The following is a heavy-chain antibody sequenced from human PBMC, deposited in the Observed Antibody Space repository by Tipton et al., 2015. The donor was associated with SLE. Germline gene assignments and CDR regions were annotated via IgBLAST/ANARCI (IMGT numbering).Heavy chain of an antibody. J-gene: IGHJ4*02. CDR2: VYYSGST. Sequence: TLSLTCTVSGDFISSRYWNWIRQPPGKGLEWIGYVYYSGSTNYNPSLMSRVIISVDTSKNQFSLKLSSVTAADTAVYYCARGFYYPDYWGQGTLVTVSS. CDR1: GDFISSRY. CDR3: ARGFYYPDY. V-gene: IGHV4-59*08. D-gene: IGHD2/OR15-2a*01.